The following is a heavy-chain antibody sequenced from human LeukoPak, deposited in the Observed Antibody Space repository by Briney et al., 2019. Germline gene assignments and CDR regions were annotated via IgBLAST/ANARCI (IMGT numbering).Heavy chain of an antibody. V-gene: IGHV1-24*01. D-gene: IGHD4-17*01. CDR3: ASDYGDRYRRVIYMDV. Sequence: ASVKVSCKVSGYTLTELSMHWVRQAPGKGIEWMGGFDPEDGETIYAQKFQGRVTMTEDTSTDKAYMELTSLRSDDTAVDYCASDYGDRYRRVIYMDVWGKGTTVTVCS. CDR2: FDPEDGET. J-gene: IGHJ6*03. CDR1: GYTLTELS.